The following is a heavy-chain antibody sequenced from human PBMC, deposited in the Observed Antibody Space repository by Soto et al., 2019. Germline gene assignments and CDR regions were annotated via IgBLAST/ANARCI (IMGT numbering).Heavy chain of an antibody. D-gene: IGHD3-22*01. V-gene: IGHV3-72*01. CDR3: AREGITMIVVASHWGAFDI. J-gene: IGHJ3*02. CDR2: TRNKANSYTT. CDR1: GFTFSDHY. Sequence: GGSLRLSCAASGFTFSDHYMDWVRQAPGKGLEWVGRTRNKANSYTTEYAAPVKDRFTISRDDSKNSLYLQMNSLKTEDTAVYYCAREGITMIVVASHWGAFDIWGQGTMVTVSS.